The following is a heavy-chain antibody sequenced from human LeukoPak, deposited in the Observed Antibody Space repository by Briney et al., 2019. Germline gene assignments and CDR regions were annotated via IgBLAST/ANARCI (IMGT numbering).Heavy chain of an antibody. J-gene: IGHJ4*02. CDR1: GGSISSYY. CDR2: IYYSGST. Sequence: SETLSLTCTVSGGSISSYYWSWIRQPPGKGLEWIGYIYYSGSTNYNPSLKSRVTISVDTSKNQFSLKLSSVTAADTAVYYCARGSRYVVIKTFDYWGQGTLVTVSS. D-gene: IGHD3-22*01. V-gene: IGHV4-59*12. CDR3: ARGSRYVVIKTFDY.